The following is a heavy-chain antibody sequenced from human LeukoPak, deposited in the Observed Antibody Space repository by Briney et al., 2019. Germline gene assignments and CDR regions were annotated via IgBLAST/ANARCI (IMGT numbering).Heavy chain of an antibody. CDR2: INHSGST. CDR1: GGSFSGYY. D-gene: IGHD3-3*01. V-gene: IGHV4-34*01. J-gene: IGHJ4*02. CDR3: ARVSNFWSGYTY. Sequence: PSETLSLTCAVYGGSFSGYYWSWIRQPPGKGLEWIGEINHSGSTNYNPSLKSRVTISVDTSKNQFSLKLSSVTAADTAVYYCARVSNFWSGYTYWGQGTLVTVFS.